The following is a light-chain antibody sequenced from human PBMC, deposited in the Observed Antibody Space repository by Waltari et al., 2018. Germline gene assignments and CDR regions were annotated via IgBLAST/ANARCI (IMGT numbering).Light chain of an antibody. CDR1: RSNIGNNY. J-gene: IGLJ3*02. CDR2: KNN. V-gene: IGLV1-47*01. Sequence: QSVLTQAPSASETPGQRVTIPCSGSRSNIGNNYGYWYQQHPGTAPKHLIYKNNQRPSGGPDRFSGAKSGTSASLPVSGLRSEDEADFYCAAWDDSLSAWVFGGGTKLTVL. CDR3: AAWDDSLSAWV.